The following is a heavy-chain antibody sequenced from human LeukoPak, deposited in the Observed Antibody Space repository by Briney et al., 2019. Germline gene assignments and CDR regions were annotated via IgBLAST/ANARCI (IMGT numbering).Heavy chain of an antibody. Sequence: ASVKVSCKASGYTFSNYGTSWVRQAPGQGLEWMGWISAYNGNTKYAQRFQGRVTMTTDTSTSTAYMELRSLISEDTAVYFCARGIVGATALMDVWGQGTTVTVSS. CDR3: ARGIVGATALMDV. CDR2: ISAYNGNT. J-gene: IGHJ6*02. CDR1: GYTFSNYG. V-gene: IGHV1-18*01. D-gene: IGHD1-26*01.